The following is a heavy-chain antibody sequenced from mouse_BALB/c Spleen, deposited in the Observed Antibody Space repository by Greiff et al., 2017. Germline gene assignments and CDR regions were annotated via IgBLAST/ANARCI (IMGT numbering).Heavy chain of an antibody. CDR2: IYPGNSDT. V-gene: IGHV1-5*01. J-gene: IGHJ4*01. D-gene: IGHD2-14*01. CDR1: GYSFTSYW. CDR3: TRGGYYRYEEYYAMDY. Sequence: VQLQQSGTVLARPGASVKMSCKASGYSFTSYWMHWVKQRPGQGLEWIGAIYPGNSDTSYNQKFKGKAKLTAVTSASTAYMELSSLTNEDSAVYYCTRGGYYRYEEYYAMDYWGQGTSVTVSS.